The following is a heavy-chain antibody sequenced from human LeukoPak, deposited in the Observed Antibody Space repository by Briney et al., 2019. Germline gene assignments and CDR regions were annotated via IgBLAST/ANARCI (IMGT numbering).Heavy chain of an antibody. D-gene: IGHD3-16*01. CDR3: ATHSGGY. CDR1: GFIVSGNY. J-gene: IGHJ4*02. V-gene: IGHV3-66*01. Sequence: GGSLRLSYAASGFIVSGNYMTWVRQAPGKGLEWVSVIYGGGSTYYADSVKGRFVLSRDNSKNTLYLQMNSLRAEDTAVYYCATHSGGYWGQGTLVTVSS. CDR2: IYGGGST.